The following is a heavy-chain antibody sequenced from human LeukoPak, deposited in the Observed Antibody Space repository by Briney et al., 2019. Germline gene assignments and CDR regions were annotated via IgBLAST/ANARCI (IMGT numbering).Heavy chain of an antibody. J-gene: IGHJ4*02. CDR3: ADGEPESGFVY. CDR1: GFTFSSSN. CDR2: ISSSSSYI. V-gene: IGHV3-21*01. Sequence: GGSLRLSCAASGFTFSSSNMNWVRQAPGKGLEWVSSISSSSSYIYYADSVKGRFTISRDNAKNSLYLQMNSLGAEDTAVYYCADGEPESGFVYWGQGTLVSVSS. D-gene: IGHD1-26*01.